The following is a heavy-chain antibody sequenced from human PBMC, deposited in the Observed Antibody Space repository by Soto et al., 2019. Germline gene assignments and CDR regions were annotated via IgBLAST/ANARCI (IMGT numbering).Heavy chain of an antibody. CDR1: GFTFDDYA. J-gene: IGHJ4*02. V-gene: IGHV3-9*01. CDR2: ISWNSGSI. CDR3: VRGPMAPGLDH. Sequence: PGWSLRLSCAASGFTFDDYAMHWVRQAPGKGLEWVSFISWNSGSIIYADSVKGRFTISRDNAKNSLYLHMNSLRAEDTAVYYCVRGPMAPGLDHWGQGTLVTVSS.